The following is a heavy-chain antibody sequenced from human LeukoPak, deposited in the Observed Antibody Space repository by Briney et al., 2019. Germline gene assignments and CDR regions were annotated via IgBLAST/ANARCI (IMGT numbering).Heavy chain of an antibody. V-gene: IGHV1-24*01. CDR3: ATSEDSLYVSFDY. CDR1: GYTLTELS. CDR2: FDPEDGET. J-gene: IGHJ4*02. Sequence: ASVEVSCKVSGYTLTELSMHWVRQAPGKGLEWMGGFDPEDGETIYAQKFQGRVTMTEDTSSDTAYMELSSLRSEDTAVYYCATSEDSLYVSFDYWGQGTLVTVSS. D-gene: IGHD3-16*01.